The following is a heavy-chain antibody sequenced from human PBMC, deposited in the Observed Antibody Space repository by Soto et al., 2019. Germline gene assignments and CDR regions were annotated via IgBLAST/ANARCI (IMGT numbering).Heavy chain of an antibody. D-gene: IGHD5-12*01. CDR3: ARRRDGYNFDS. J-gene: IGHJ4*02. CDR1: GYSFTDYW. V-gene: IGHV5-51*01. CDR2: IHPGDSDT. Sequence: PGESLKISCQGSGYSFTDYWIGWVRQMPGKGLEWMGIIHPGDSDTRYSPSFRGQVTISVDKSISTAYVQWSSLKASDTAMYYCARRRDGYNFDSWGQGTLVTVSS.